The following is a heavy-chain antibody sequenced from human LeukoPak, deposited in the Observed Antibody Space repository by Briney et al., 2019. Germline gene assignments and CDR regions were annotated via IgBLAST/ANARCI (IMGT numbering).Heavy chain of an antibody. V-gene: IGHV1-46*01. CDR2: INPNDGAT. CDR3: ARGRRDGLSRSLVGLFASYHTYYYMDV. J-gene: IGHJ6*03. D-gene: IGHD3-3*01. Sequence: ASVKVSCKASGYTFTMYYIHWVRQAPGQGLEGMGMINPNDGATTYTQRFQGRVTMTRDMSATTVYMDLRSLRYDDSAVYFCARGRRDGLSRSLVGLFASYHTYYYMDVWGRGTTVTVSS. CDR1: GYTFTMYY.